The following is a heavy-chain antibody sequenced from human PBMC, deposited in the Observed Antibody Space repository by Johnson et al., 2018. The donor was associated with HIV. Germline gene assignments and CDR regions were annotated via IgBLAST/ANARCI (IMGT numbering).Heavy chain of an antibody. D-gene: IGHD3-10*01. Sequence: QVQLVESGGGLVKPGGPLRLSCAASGFTFSDYYMSWIRQAPGKGLEWVSYISSSGNTIYYADSVKGRFTISRDNAKNTLYLQMNSLRAEDTAVYYCAKDVAYYYGSGSRDAFDIWGQGTMVTVSS. CDR2: ISSSGNTI. V-gene: IGHV3-11*04. J-gene: IGHJ3*02. CDR3: AKDVAYYYGSGSRDAFDI. CDR1: GFTFSDYY.